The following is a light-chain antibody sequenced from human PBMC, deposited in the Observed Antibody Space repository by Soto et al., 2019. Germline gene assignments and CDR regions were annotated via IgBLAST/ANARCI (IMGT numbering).Light chain of an antibody. CDR2: GES. Sequence: ELVMTQSPATLSLSPGERATLSCRASQSVSSNLAWYQQKPGQAPRLLIYGESSRATGIPVRLSGSGSGTELNLTISRLQSEDFAVYYCQKYYTWPLTCGQGTRLEIK. J-gene: IGKJ5*01. V-gene: IGKV3-15*01. CDR3: QKYYTWPLT. CDR1: QSVSSN.